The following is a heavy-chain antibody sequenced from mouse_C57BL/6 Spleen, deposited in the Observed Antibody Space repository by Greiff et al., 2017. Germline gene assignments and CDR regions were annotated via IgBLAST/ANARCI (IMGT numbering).Heavy chain of an antibody. CDR2: INPNNGGT. CDR3: AKGTYEVDDVRFAY. Sequence: VQLQQSGPELVKPGASVKMSCKASGYTFTDYNMHWVKQSHGKSLEWIGYINPNNGGTSYNQKFKGKATLTVNKSSSTANMELRSLTSEDSADYYGAKGTYEVDDVRFAYWGQGTLVTVSA. D-gene: IGHD5-1*01. J-gene: IGHJ3*01. V-gene: IGHV1-22*01. CDR1: GYTFTDYN.